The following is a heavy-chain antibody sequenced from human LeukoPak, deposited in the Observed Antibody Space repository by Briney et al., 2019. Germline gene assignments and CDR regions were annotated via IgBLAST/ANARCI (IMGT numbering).Heavy chain of an antibody. CDR1: GFTFSSYG. CDR2: IWYDGSNK. D-gene: IGHD3-3*01. Sequence: QPGGSLRLSCAASGFTFSSYGMHWVRQAPGKGLEWVAVIWYDGSNKYYADSVKGRFTISRDSSKNTLYLQMNSLRAEDTAVHYCARDLMPTTYYDFWRAPDYWGQGTLVTVSS. J-gene: IGHJ4*02. CDR3: ARDLMPTTYYDFWRAPDY. V-gene: IGHV3-33*01.